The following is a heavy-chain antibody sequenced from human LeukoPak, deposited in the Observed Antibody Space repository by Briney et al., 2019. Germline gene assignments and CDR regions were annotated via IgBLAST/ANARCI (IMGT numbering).Heavy chain of an antibody. D-gene: IGHD3-9*01. V-gene: IGHV3-23*01. CDR1: GFTFSSYA. CDR2: ISASGGST. J-gene: IGHJ3*02. Sequence: GGSLRLSCAASGFTFSSYAMSWVRQAPGKGLEWVSAISASGGSTYYADSVKGRFTISRDNSKKTLYLQMNSLRAEDTAVYYCAKGVSYDILTGYDAFDIWGQGTMVTVSS. CDR3: AKGVSYDILTGYDAFDI.